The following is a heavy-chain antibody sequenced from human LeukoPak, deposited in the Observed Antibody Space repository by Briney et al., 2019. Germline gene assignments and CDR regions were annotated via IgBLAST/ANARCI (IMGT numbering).Heavy chain of an antibody. J-gene: IGHJ3*02. CDR3: ARQAYGSRFDAFDI. CDR1: GYSFSTYW. D-gene: IGHD3-22*01. Sequence: GESLKISCKGSGYSFSTYWIGWIRQMPGRGLEWMGIIYPGDSDTRYIPSFEGQVTISADESSNTAYLQWSSLKASDTAMYYCARQAYGSRFDAFDIWGQGTMVTVSS. CDR2: IYPGDSDT. V-gene: IGHV5-51*01.